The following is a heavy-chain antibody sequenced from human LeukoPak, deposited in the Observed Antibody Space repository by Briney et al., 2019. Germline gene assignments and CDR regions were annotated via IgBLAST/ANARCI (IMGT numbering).Heavy chain of an antibody. CDR1: GLTFSSYG. J-gene: IGHJ6*02. D-gene: IGHD2-15*01. V-gene: IGHV3-30*18. CDR2: ISYDGSNK. Sequence: GGSLRLSCAASGLTFSSYGMHWVRQAPGKGLEWVAVISYDGSNKYYADSVKGRFTISRDNSKNTLYLQMNSLRAEDTAVYDCAKDGGLSNGWAVAVHYYYGMDVWGQGTTVTVSS. CDR3: AKDGGLSNGWAVAVHYYYGMDV.